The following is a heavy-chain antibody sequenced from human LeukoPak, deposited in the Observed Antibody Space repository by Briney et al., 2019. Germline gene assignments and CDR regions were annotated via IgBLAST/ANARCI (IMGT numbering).Heavy chain of an antibody. CDR3: ARLRRYSSSWDFDY. CDR2: IYSSGST. CDR1: GASVSGSNYY. Sequence: SETLSLTCAVSGASVSGSNYYWGWIRQPPGKGLEWIGNIYSSGSTYYNASLQSRVTISVDTSKNQFSLKLSSVTAADTAVYYCARLRRYSSSWDFDYWGQGTLVTVSS. D-gene: IGHD6-13*01. J-gene: IGHJ4*02. V-gene: IGHV4-39*01.